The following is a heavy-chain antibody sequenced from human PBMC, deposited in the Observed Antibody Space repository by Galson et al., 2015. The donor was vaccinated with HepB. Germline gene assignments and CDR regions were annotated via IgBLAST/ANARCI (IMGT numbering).Heavy chain of an antibody. CDR3: ARDRNLRWLGIDY. CDR1: GFTFSSYS. D-gene: IGHD6-19*01. Sequence: SLRLSCAASGFTFSSYSMNWVRQAPGKGLEWVSSISSSSSYIYYADSVKGRFTISRDNAKSSLYLQMNSLRAEDTAVYYCARDRNLRWLGIDYWGQGTLVTVSS. V-gene: IGHV3-21*01. J-gene: IGHJ4*02. CDR2: ISSSSSYI.